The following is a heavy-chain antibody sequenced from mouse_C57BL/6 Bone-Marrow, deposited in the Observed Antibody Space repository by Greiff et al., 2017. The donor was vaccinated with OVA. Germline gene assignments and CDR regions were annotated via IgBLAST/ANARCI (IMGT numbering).Heavy chain of an antibody. V-gene: IGHV1-72*01. CDR1: GYTFTSYW. J-gene: IGHJ1*03. Sequence: QVQLQQPGAELVKPGASVKLSCKASGYTFTSYWMHWVKQRPGRGLEWIGRIGPNSGGTKYNEKFKSTATLTVDKPSSTAYMQLSRLTSEDSAVYYCARGGDYGSSYWYFDVWGTGTTVTVSS. D-gene: IGHD1-1*01. CDR3: ARGGDYGSSYWYFDV. CDR2: IGPNSGGT.